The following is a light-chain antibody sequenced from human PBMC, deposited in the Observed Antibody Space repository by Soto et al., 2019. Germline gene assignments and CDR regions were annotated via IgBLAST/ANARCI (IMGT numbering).Light chain of an antibody. CDR2: EVS. CDR1: SSDVGAYNL. CDR3: ISYTSDDVRYV. V-gene: IGLV2-14*01. J-gene: IGLJ1*01. Sequence: QSVLTQPASVSGSPGQSITISCTGTSSDVGAYNLVSWYQHHPGKAPKLLISEVSNRPSGVSDRFSGSKSGNTASLAISGIQAEDEADYYCISYTSDDVRYVFGTGTKVTVL.